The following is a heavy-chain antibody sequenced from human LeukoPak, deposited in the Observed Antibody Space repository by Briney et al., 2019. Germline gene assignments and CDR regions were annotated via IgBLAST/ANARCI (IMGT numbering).Heavy chain of an antibody. CDR2: ISTNGGRT. J-gene: IGHJ4*02. Sequence: GGSLRLSCSTSGFTFSSYAVHWVRQAPGKRPQYVSGISTNGGRTYYADSVRGRFTISRDNSNTLYLQMSSLRVEDTAVYYCPLPTLGYWGQGILVTVSS. D-gene: IGHD2-15*01. CDR1: GFTFSSYA. V-gene: IGHV3-64D*08. CDR3: PLPTLGY.